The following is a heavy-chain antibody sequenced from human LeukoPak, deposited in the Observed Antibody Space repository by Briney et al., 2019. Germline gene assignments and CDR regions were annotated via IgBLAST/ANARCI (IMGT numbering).Heavy chain of an antibody. J-gene: IGHJ6*03. CDR1: GFTFSSYS. V-gene: IGHV3-21*01. CDR2: ISSSSSYI. Sequence: GGSLRLSCAASGFTFSSYSMNWVRQAPGKGLEWVSSISSSSSYIYYADSVKGRFTISRDNAKNSLYLQMNSLRAEDTAVYYCARGGRYYDILTGYYTPYYYYYMDVWGKGTTVTVS. CDR3: ARGGRYYDILTGYYTPYYYYYMDV. D-gene: IGHD3-9*01.